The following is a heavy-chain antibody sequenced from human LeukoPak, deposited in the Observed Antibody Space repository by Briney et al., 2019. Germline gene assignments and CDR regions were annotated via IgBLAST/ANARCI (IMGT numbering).Heavy chain of an antibody. CDR2: IKQDGSAK. Sequence: GGSLRLSCAASGFTFSRHWMYWVRQAPGKGLEWVANIKQDGSAKPYVDSVKGRFTISRDNSKNTLYLQMNSLRAEDTAVYYCAKLHPDFWSGYSRNYYYYGMDVWGQGTTVTVSS. D-gene: IGHD3-3*01. CDR1: GFTFSRHW. CDR3: AKLHPDFWSGYSRNYYYYGMDV. J-gene: IGHJ6*02. V-gene: IGHV3-7*01.